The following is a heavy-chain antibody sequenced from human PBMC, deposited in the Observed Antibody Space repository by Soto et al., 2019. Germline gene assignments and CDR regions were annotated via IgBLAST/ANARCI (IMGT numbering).Heavy chain of an antibody. CDR2: IFFTGAT. D-gene: IGHD3-10*01. Sequence: QVQLQESGPGLVKPSETLSLICIVSGYSVTFGHYYWSWILQPPGKGLEGIGHIFFTGATYYRPAPKSRVTMSVGSSTGQFSLTLPSVTAADSAIYFCARARSDVAGSSLGRRLEVWGQGNTVTVYS. CDR3: ARARSDVAGSSLGRRLEV. V-gene: IGHV4-61*01. J-gene: IGHJ6*02. CDR1: GYSVTFGHYY.